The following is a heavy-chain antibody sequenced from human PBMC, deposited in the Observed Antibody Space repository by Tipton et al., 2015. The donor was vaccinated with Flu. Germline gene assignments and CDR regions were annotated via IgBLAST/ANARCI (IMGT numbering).Heavy chain of an antibody. CDR3: ARGSGSGTYMIFDF. Sequence: TLSLTCSVSGDSISSFYWSWIRQPPGKGLEWIAYISNSGSSNYNPSLKSRVTMSVDTTKNQFTLKLSSVTAADTAVYYCARGSGSGTYMIFDFWDQGTLVTVSS. V-gene: IGHV4-59*12. CDR1: GDSISSFY. D-gene: IGHD3-10*01. J-gene: IGHJ5*01. CDR2: ISNSGSS.